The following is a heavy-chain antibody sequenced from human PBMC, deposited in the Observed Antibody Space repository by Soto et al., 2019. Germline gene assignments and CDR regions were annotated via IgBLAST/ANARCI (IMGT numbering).Heavy chain of an antibody. V-gene: IGHV5-51*01. CDR2: IYPSDSDT. CDR1: GYQFAGYW. J-gene: IGHJ6*02. D-gene: IGHD1-26*01. CDR3: ASLGSYLPEVSYYYYGMDV. Sequence: PVVSLRLSSKGSGYQFAGYWVAWVRQMPGKGLCLMGIIYPSDSDTRYRPSFQGQVTISADKSISTAYLQWSSLKASDTAMYYCASLGSYLPEVSYYYYGMDVWGQGTTVNVSS.